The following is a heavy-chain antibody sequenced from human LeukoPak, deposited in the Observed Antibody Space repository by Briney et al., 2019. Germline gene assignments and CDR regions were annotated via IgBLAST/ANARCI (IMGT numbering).Heavy chain of an antibody. CDR1: GYTFTSYG. V-gene: IGHV1-18*01. J-gene: IGHJ4*02. CDR2: ISAYNGNT. CDR3: ARDNSITMVRGVIIPPHYFDY. D-gene: IGHD3-10*01. Sequence: VSVKVSCKASGYTFTSYGISWVRQAPGQGLEWMGWISAYNGNTNYAQKLQGRVTMTTDTSTSTAYMELRGLRSDDTAVYYCARDNSITMVRGVIIPPHYFDYWGQGTLVTVSS.